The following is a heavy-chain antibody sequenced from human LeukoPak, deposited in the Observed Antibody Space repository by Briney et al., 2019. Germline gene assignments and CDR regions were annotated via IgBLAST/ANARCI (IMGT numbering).Heavy chain of an antibody. CDR3: ARAHYSLANSFDS. CDR2: INSDGSSM. V-gene: IGHV3-74*01. CDR1: GFTFSSYW. J-gene: IGHJ4*02. Sequence: GGSLRLSCAASGFTFSSYWMHWVRQAPGKGLVWVSRINSDGSSMSYADSVKGRFTISRDNAKNTLYLQMNSLRAEDAAVYYCARAHYSLANSFDSWGQGTLVTVSS. D-gene: IGHD1-26*01.